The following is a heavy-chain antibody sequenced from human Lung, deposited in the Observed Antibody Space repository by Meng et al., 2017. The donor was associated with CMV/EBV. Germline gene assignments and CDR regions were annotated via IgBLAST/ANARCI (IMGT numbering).Heavy chain of an antibody. V-gene: IGHV1-2*04. D-gene: IGHD1-1*01. CDR2: INPNTGGT. J-gene: IGHJ5*02. CDR3: ARGRYELIWGLFDP. CDR1: GYTFTGYY. Sequence: QVQLVQSGSESKKPGATVKVSCRASGYTFTGYYIHWVRQAPGQGLEWMGWINPNTGGTKYAQKFQGWVTLTRDTSISTAYMELSRLRSEDTAVYYCARGRYELIWGLFDPWGQGTLVTVFS.